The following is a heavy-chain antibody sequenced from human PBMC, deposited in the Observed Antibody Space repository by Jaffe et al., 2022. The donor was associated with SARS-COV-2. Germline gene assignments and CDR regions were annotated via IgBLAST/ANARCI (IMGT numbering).Heavy chain of an antibody. CDR3: ARSIIVGSGWYRLGNY. CDR1: GFTFSSYG. Sequence: QVQLVESGGGVVQPGRSLRLSCAASGFTFSSYGMHWVRQAPGKGLEWVAVIWYDGSNKYYADSVKGRFTISRDNSKNTLYLQMNSLRAEDTAVYYCARSIIVGSGWYRLGNYWGQGTLVTVSS. D-gene: IGHD6-19*01. CDR2: IWYDGSNK. J-gene: IGHJ4*02. V-gene: IGHV3-33*01.